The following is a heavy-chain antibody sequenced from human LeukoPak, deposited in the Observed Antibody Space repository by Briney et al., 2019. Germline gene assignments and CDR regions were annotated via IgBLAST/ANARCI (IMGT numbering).Heavy chain of an antibody. J-gene: IGHJ4*02. V-gene: IGHV3-11*04. CDR3: ARDLYAYSSGWPIGY. Sequence: GGSLRLSCAASGFTFSDYYMSWIRQAPGKGLEWVSYISSSGSTIYYADSVKGRFTISRDNAKNSLYLQMNSLRAEDTAVYYCARDLYAYSSGWPIGYWGQGTLATVSS. CDR2: ISSSGSTI. D-gene: IGHD6-19*01. CDR1: GFTFSDYY.